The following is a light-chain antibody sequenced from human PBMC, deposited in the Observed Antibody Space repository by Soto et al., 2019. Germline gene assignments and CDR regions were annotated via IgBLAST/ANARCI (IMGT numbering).Light chain of an antibody. CDR1: QGIGIY. J-gene: IGKJ4*01. CDR2: AAS. Sequence: DIQMTQSPSSLSASLGDRVTITSRASQGIGIYLAWFQQRPGKVPKLLIYAASTLQSGVPSRFSGSGSGTDLTLTISSLQPEDVATYYCQKYNSAPLTFGGGTRVEIK. V-gene: IGKV1-27*01. CDR3: QKYNSAPLT.